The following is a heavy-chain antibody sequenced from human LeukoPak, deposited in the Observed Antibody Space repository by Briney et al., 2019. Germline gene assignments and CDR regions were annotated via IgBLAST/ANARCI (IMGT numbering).Heavy chain of an antibody. CDR3: AKDGAVVVAAGLDY. CDR1: GFTFSSYG. Sequence: GRSLRLSCAASGFTFSSYGMHWVRQAPGKGLEWVAGISYDGSNKYYADSVKGRFTISRDNSKNTLYLQMNSLRAEDTAVYYCAKDGAVVVAAGLDYWGQGTLVTVSS. V-gene: IGHV3-30*18. J-gene: IGHJ4*02. CDR2: ISYDGSNK. D-gene: IGHD2-15*01.